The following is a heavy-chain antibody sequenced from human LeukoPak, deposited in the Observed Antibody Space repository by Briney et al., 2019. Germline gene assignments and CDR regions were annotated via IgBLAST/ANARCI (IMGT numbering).Heavy chain of an antibody. CDR2: ISGSGGST. Sequence: GGSLRLSCAASGFTFSSYAMSWVRQAPGKGLEWVSAISGSGGSTYYADSAKGRFTISRDNSKNTLYLQMNSLRAEDTAVYYCAKDYDYGSGSYSWFDPWGQGTLVTVPS. CDR3: AKDYDYGSGSYSWFDP. J-gene: IGHJ5*02. V-gene: IGHV3-23*01. CDR1: GFTFSSYA. D-gene: IGHD3-10*01.